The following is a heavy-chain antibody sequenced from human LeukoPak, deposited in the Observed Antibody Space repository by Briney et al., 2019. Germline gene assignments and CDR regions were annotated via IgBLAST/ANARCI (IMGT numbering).Heavy chain of an antibody. V-gene: IGHV4-59*08. CDR2: IYYSGNT. Sequence: SETLSLTCTVSGDSISSYYWSWIRQPPGKGLEWIGSIYYSGNTNYYSENTDYNPSLKSRVTISVDTSQNHFSLRLSSVTAADTAVYSWARKGPAEAPPPFDPGGRETWVTVSS. CDR1: GDSISSYY. CDR3: ARKGPAEAPPPFDP. J-gene: IGHJ5*02.